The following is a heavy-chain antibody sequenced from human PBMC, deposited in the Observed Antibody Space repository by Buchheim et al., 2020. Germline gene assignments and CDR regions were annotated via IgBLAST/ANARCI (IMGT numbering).Heavy chain of an antibody. CDR3: ANGGNSRASGY. J-gene: IGHJ4*02. D-gene: IGHD4-23*01. CDR1: GFTISSYS. V-gene: IGHV3-21*06. CDR2: ISTGSDYI. Sequence: EVQLVESGGGLVKPGGSLRLSCVASGFTISSYSMIWVRQAPGKGLEWVSSISTGSDYISYADSVQGRFTISRDNAKNSLFLEMHSLRAEDTALYYCANGGNSRASGYWGQGT.